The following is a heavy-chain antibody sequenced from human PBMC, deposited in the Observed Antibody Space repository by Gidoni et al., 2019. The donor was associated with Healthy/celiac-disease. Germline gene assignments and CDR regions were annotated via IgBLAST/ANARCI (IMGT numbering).Heavy chain of an antibody. CDR3: ARGGTLRSQSSANFDY. V-gene: IGHV4-34*01. Sequence: QVQLQQWGAGLLKPSETLSLTCAVYGGSFSGYYWSWLRQPPGKGLEWIGEINHSGSTNYNPSRKSRVTISVDTSKNQFSLKLSSVTAADTAVYYCARGGTLRSQSSANFDYWGQGTLVTVSS. J-gene: IGHJ4*02. CDR1: GGSFSGYY. D-gene: IGHD3-16*01. CDR2: INHSGST.